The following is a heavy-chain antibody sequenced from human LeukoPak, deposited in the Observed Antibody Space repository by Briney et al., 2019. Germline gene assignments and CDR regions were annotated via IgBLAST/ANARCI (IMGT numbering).Heavy chain of an antibody. CDR3: ARHSGYYYDSSGYLWAIDY. V-gene: IGHV4-59*08. CDR2: IYYSGST. D-gene: IGHD3-22*01. CDR1: GGSLSGSY. Sequence: SETLSLTCAVYGGSLSGSYWSWIRQPPGKGLEWIGYIYYSGSTNYNPSLKSRVTISVDTSKNQFSLKLSSVTAADTAVYYCARHSGYYYDSSGYLWAIDYWGQGTLVTVSS. J-gene: IGHJ4*02.